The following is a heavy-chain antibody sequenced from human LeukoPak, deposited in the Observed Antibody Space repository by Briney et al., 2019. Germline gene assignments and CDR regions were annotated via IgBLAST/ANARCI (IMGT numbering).Heavy chain of an antibody. Sequence: ASVKVSYKASGYTFTSYYMLWVRQAPGQGLEWMGIINPSGGSTSYAQKSQGRVTMTRDTSTSTVYMELSSLRSEDTAVYYCARGPLMTTVTPDYWGQGTLVTVSS. CDR2: INPSGGST. D-gene: IGHD4-17*01. J-gene: IGHJ4*02. V-gene: IGHV1-46*01. CDR1: GYTFTSYY. CDR3: ARGPLMTTVTPDY.